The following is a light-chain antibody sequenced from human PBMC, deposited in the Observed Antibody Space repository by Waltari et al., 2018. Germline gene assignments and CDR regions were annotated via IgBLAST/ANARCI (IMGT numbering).Light chain of an antibody. J-gene: IGLJ2*01. CDR2: DAS. V-gene: IGLV3-21*02. Sequence: SYVLTQPPSVSVAPGQTARITCGGNNIGSKSVHWDQQKPGQAPVLVVYDASARPSGIPERFSGSNSGNTATLTISRVEAGDEADYYCQVWDSSSDHVVFGGGTKLTVL. CDR3: QVWDSSSDHVV. CDR1: NIGSKS.